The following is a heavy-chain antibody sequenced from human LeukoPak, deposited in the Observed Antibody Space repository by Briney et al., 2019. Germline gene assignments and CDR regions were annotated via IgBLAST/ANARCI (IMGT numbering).Heavy chain of an antibody. Sequence: SVKVSCKASGYTFTGYYMHWVRQAPGQGLEWMGGIIPIFGTANYAQKFQGRVTITTDESTSTAYMELSSLRSEDTAVYYCARVARYDFWSGHFDYWGQGTLVTVSS. CDR3: ARVARYDFWSGHFDY. V-gene: IGHV1-69*05. CDR1: GYTFTGYY. CDR2: IIPIFGTA. D-gene: IGHD3-3*01. J-gene: IGHJ4*02.